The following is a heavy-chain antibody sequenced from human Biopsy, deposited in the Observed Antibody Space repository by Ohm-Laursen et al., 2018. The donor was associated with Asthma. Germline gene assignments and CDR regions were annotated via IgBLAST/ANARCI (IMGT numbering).Heavy chain of an antibody. Sequence: SLRLSCAASGFDFSGYTMNWVRQAPGKGLEWVSSISGLSRYKYYSDSLRGRVTISRDNAKNSLYLQMQSLRPEDTAFYYCAKSADYYDSTDYLDFWGRGTLVTVSS. V-gene: IGHV3-21*04. CDR1: GFDFSGYT. D-gene: IGHD3-22*01. CDR3: AKSADYYDSTDYLDF. J-gene: IGHJ4*01. CDR2: ISGLSRYK.